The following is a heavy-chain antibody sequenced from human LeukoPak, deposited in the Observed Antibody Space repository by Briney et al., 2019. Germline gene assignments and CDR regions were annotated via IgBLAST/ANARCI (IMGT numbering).Heavy chain of an antibody. J-gene: IGHJ4*02. V-gene: IGHV4-59*01. CDR2: IYYSGST. CDR3: ARRGGYSGYGNFDY. D-gene: IGHD5-12*01. Sequence: SETLSLTCTVSGGSISSYYWSWIRQPPGKGLEWIGYIYYSGSTNYNPSLESRVTISVDTSKNQFSLKLSSVTAADTAVYYCARRGGYSGYGNFDYWGQGTLVTVSS. CDR1: GGSISSYY.